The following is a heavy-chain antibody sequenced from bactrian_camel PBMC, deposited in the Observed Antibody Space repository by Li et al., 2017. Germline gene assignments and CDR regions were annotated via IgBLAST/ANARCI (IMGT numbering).Heavy chain of an antibody. CDR1: GFTFSNYA. Sequence: VQLVESGGGLVQPGGSLRLSCTASGFTFSNYALSWARQAPGKGLEWVSSINIDGSSTYYADSVAGRFTASRDNAKNTLYLQMNSLKPDDTAMYYCAATLRKCLSAPSPGIYNQWGQGTQVTVS. V-gene: IGHV3S31*01. CDR2: INIDGSST. D-gene: IGHD3*01. J-gene: IGHJ4*01. CDR3: AATLRKCLSAPSPGIYNQ.